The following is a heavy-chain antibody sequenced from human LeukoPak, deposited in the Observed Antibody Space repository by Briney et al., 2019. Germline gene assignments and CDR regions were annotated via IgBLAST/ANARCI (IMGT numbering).Heavy chain of an antibody. CDR2: IWYDGTIK. CDR1: GFTFSSYD. D-gene: IGHD6-13*01. V-gene: IGHV3-33*06. J-gene: IGHJ4*02. CDR3: ANGRGRSTWYFDY. Sequence: GGSLRLSCAASGFTFSSYDMHWVRQAPGMGLEWVAVIWYDGTIKYYADSVKGRFTISRDNSKNTLYLQMNSPRAEDTAVYYCANGRGRSTWYFDYWGQGTLVTVSS.